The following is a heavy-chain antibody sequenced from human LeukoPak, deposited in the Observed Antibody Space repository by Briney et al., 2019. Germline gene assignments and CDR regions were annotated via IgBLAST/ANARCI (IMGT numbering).Heavy chain of an antibody. D-gene: IGHD4-23*01. Sequence: ASVKVSCKASGYTFTSYCISWVRQAPGQGLEWMGWISTYNGNTNYAQKLQGRVTVTTDTFTSTAYMELRSLRSDDTAVYYCARVVGTVVTGQIDYWGQGTLVTVSS. V-gene: IGHV1-18*01. CDR3: ARVVGTVVTGQIDY. CDR2: ISTYNGNT. CDR1: GYTFTSYC. J-gene: IGHJ4*02.